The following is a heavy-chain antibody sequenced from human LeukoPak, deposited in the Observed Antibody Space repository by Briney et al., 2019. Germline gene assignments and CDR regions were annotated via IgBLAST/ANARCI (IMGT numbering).Heavy chain of an antibody. V-gene: IGHV3-30*02. Sequence: GGSLRLSCAASGFTFSSYGMHWVRQAPGKGLEWVAFIRYDGSNKYYADSVKGRFTISRDNSKNTLYLQMNSLRAEDTAVYYCAKDRPGVVVRGVTSDYWGQGTLVTVSS. J-gene: IGHJ4*02. CDR2: IRYDGSNK. CDR1: GFTFSSYG. CDR3: AKDRPGVVVRGVTSDY. D-gene: IGHD3-10*01.